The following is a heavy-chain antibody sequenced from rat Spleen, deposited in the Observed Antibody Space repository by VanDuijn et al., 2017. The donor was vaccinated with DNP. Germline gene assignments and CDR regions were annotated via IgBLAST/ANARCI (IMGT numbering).Heavy chain of an antibody. Sequence: EVQLQESGPGLVKPSQSLSLTCSVTGYSITSSYRWNWIRKFPGNKLGWMGYINSAGSTNYNPSLKSRISITRDTSKNQFFLQVNSVTTEDTATYYCARSAGYKDWFAYWGQGTLVTVSS. J-gene: IGHJ3*01. CDR2: INSAGST. CDR3: ARSAGYKDWFAY. D-gene: IGHD1-4*01. V-gene: IGHV3-3*01. CDR1: GYSITSSYR.